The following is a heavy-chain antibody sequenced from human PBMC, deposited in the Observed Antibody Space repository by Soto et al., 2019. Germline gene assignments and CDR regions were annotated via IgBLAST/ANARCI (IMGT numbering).Heavy chain of an antibody. D-gene: IGHD5-12*01. CDR3: ARDRNIVATIYNYYGMDV. CDR2: IIPIFGTA. V-gene: IGHV1-69*13. CDR1: GGTFSSYA. J-gene: IGHJ6*02. Sequence: ASVKVSCKASGGTFSSYAISWVRQAPGQGLEWMGGIIPIFGTANYAQKFQGRVTITADESTSTAYMELSSLRSEDTAVYYCARDRNIVATIYNYYGMDVWGQGTTVTVSS.